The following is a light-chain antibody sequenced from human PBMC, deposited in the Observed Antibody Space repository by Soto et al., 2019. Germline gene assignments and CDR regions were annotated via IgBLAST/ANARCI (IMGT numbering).Light chain of an antibody. CDR1: QSVSSN. V-gene: IGKV3D-15*01. Sequence: EIVMTQSPATLSVSPGERATLSSRASQSVSSNLAWCQDNPGKAPRLLLHGSSSRATGVPVRFSVSGSGTEFTLTLTSRRSEAVAFDYCQRQRTRTRDLTFGPGTKVDIK. CDR2: GSS. CDR3: QRQRTRTRDLT. J-gene: IGKJ3*01.